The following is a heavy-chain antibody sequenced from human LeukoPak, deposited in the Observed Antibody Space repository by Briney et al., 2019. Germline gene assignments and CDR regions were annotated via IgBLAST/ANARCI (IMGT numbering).Heavy chain of an antibody. CDR3: AKGGGSSCYSPSDY. D-gene: IGHD2-15*01. V-gene: IGHV3-23*01. J-gene: IGHJ4*02. CDR1: GFTFSSYA. CDR2: ISGSGTDT. Sequence: GGSLRLSCGGSGFTFSSYAMSWVRQAPGKGLEWVSAISGSGTDTFYANSVKGRFTISRDNPKNPLYLQMNSLRAEDTAVYYCAKGGGSSCYSPSDYWGQGTLVTVSS.